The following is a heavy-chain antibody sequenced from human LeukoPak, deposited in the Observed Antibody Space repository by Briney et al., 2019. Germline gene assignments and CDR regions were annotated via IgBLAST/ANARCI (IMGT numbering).Heavy chain of an antibody. CDR3: ARGEQWLVN. V-gene: IGHV4-59*01. Sequence: SETLSLTCTVSGGSISSYYWSWIRQPPGKGLEWIGYIYYSGSTNYNPSLKSRVTISVDTSKNQFSLKLSSVTAADTAVYYCARGEQWLVNGAQGTLVTVSS. CDR2: IYYSGST. CDR1: GGSISSYY. D-gene: IGHD6-19*01. J-gene: IGHJ4*02.